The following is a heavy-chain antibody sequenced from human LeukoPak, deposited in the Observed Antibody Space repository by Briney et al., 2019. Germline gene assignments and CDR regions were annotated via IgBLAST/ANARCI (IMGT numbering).Heavy chain of an antibody. CDR3: VEDLSYESSGSVIEN. V-gene: IGHV3-43*01. CDR2: ISWDGTT. D-gene: IGHD3-22*01. Sequence: GGSLRLSCAASGFTFEDYTMHWVRQGPGKTLEWVSLISWDGTTYYADSLKGRFTISRDNSKNSLYLQMDTLTTDDTAFYYCVEDLSYESSGSVIENWGQGTLVTVSS. J-gene: IGHJ4*02. CDR1: GFTFEDYT.